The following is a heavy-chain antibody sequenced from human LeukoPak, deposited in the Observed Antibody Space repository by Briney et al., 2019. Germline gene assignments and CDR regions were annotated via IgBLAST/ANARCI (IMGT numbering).Heavy chain of an antibody. CDR2: IIPIFGTA. J-gene: IGHJ4*02. Sequence: ASVKVSCKAYGGTFSRFTISWVRQAPGQGFEWMGGIIPIFGTANYAQKFQGRVTITADESTSTAYMELSSLRSEDTAVYYCARSQSSGYYYWGQGTLVTVSS. CDR3: ARSQSSGYYY. V-gene: IGHV1-69*13. CDR1: GGTFSRFT. D-gene: IGHD3-22*01.